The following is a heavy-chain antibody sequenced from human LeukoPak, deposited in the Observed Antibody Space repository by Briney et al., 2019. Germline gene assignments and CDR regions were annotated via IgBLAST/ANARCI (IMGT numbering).Heavy chain of an antibody. Sequence: SETLSLTCTVSGGSISNYYWTWIRQPPGKGLEWIGYIYYSGSTNYNPSLRSRATISVDTSKKQFSLNLSSVTAADTALYYCARVATMVRGSNGMDVWGKGTTVTVTS. D-gene: IGHD3-10*01. V-gene: IGHV4-59*01. CDR1: GGSISNYY. CDR3: ARVATMVRGSNGMDV. J-gene: IGHJ6*04. CDR2: IYYSGST.